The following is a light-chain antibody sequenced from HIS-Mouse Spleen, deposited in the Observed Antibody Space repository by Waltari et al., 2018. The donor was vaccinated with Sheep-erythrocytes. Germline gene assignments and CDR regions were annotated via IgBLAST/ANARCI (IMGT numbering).Light chain of an antibody. CDR2: GAS. V-gene: IGKV3-15*01. J-gene: IGKJ2*01. CDR3: QQYGSSPT. CDR1: QSVSSN. Sequence: EIVMTQSPATLPVSPGERATLSCRASQSVSSNLAWYQQKPGQAPRLLIYGASTRATGIPARFSGSGSGTEFTLTISSMQSEDFAVYYCQQYGSSPTFGQGTKLEIK.